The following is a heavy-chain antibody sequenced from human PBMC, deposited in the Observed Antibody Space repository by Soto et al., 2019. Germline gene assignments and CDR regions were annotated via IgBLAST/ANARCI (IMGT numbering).Heavy chain of an antibody. CDR2: ISAYTGNT. CDR1: GYAFTSYG. CDR3: AREDCSTSDCYYYYGMDV. V-gene: IGHV1-18*01. Sequence: ASVKVSCKASGYAFTSYGISWVRLAPGQGLEWMGWISAYTGNTIYAQDFQGRVSMTTDTATTTAYMELRSLRLDDTAVYYCAREDCSTSDCYYYYGMDVLGQGTMVTVSS. J-gene: IGHJ6*01. D-gene: IGHD2-2*01.